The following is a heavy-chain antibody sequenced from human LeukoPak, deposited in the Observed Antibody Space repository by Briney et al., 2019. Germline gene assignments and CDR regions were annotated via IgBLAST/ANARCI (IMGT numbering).Heavy chain of an antibody. D-gene: IGHD6-19*01. J-gene: IGHJ3*02. CDR2: IRSKAYGGTT. Sequence: GGSLRLSCTASGFTFGDYAMSWVRQAPGKGLEWVGFIRSKAYGGTTEYAASVKGRFTISRDDSKSIAYLQMNSLKTEDTAVYYCTRVVGSSGWYFDAFDIWGQGTMVTVSS. V-gene: IGHV3-49*04. CDR1: GFTFGDYA. CDR3: TRVVGSSGWYFDAFDI.